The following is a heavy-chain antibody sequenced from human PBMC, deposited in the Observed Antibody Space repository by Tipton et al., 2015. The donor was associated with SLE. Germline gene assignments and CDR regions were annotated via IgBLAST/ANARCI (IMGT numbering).Heavy chain of an antibody. V-gene: IGHV4-59*01. CDR3: AKVGSPYADYFDY. CDR2: GYYIGST. CDR1: DDSISNYY. Sequence: TLSLTCTVSDDSISNYYWSWIRQSPGKGLEWIGYGYYIGSTNYNPSLKSRLTISVDTSKNQFSLRLSSVSAADTAMYYCAKVGSPYADYFDYWGQGTLVTVSS. J-gene: IGHJ4*02. D-gene: IGHD3-10*01.